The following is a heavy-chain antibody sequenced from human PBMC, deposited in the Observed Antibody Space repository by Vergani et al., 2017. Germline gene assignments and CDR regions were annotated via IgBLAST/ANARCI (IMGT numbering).Heavy chain of an antibody. Sequence: QVQLVESGGGVVQPGGSLRLSCAASGFTFSSYGMHWVRQAPGKGQEWVAFIRYDGSNKYYADSVKGRFTISSDNFKNTLYLQLNSLRAEDTAVYYCAKDGSVYGDYERQLFDYWGQGTLVTVSS. J-gene: IGHJ4*02. CDR2: IRYDGSNK. V-gene: IGHV3-30*02. D-gene: IGHD4-17*01. CDR3: AKDGSVYGDYERQLFDY. CDR1: GFTFSSYG.